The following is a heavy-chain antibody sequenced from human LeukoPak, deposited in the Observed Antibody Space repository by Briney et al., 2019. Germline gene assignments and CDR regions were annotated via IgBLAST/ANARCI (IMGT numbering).Heavy chain of an antibody. CDR1: GYTFTSYA. CDR3: ASGRRWLQFFDY. Sequence: ASVKVSCTASGYTFTSYAMHWVRQAPGQRLEWMGWINAGNGNTKYSQKFQGRVTITADESTSTAYMELSSLRSEDTAVYYCASGRRWLQFFDYWGQGTLVTVSS. D-gene: IGHD5-24*01. J-gene: IGHJ4*02. CDR2: INAGNGNT. V-gene: IGHV1-3*01.